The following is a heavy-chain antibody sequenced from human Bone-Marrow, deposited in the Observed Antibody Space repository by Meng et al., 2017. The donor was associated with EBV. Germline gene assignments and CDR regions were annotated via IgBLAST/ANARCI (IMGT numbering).Heavy chain of an antibody. Sequence: LVDSGGDXAKSGGSLRLSCSGSGFTFSAYYLGWIRQAPGKGLEWVSYISGDDNVIYYADSVRGRFTISRDNAKNSLYLQMNSLRVEDTAVYYCATLPEGITWGQGTLVTVSS. J-gene: IGHJ5*02. V-gene: IGHV3-11*01. CDR2: ISGDDNVI. CDR1: GFTFSAYY. D-gene: IGHD3-10*01. CDR3: ATLPEGIT.